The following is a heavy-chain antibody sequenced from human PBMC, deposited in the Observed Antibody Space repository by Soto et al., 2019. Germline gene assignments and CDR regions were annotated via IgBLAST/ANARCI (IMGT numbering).Heavy chain of an antibody. Sequence: QVQLVQSGAEVKKPGASVKVSCKASGSTFTSYGISWVRQAPGQGLEWMGWISAYNGNTNYAQKLQGRVTRTTDTSTSTAYMELRSLRADDKAVCYCARGVDYYDSSGYQDFDYWGQGTLVTVSS. J-gene: IGHJ4*02. CDR3: ARGVDYYDSSGYQDFDY. CDR2: ISAYNGNT. V-gene: IGHV1-18*01. D-gene: IGHD3-22*01. CDR1: GSTFTSYG.